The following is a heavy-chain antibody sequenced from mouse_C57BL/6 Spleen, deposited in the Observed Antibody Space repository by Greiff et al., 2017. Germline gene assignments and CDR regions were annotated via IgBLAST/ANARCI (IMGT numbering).Heavy chain of an antibody. CDR2: IDPSASYT. J-gene: IGHJ4*01. CDR1: GYTFTSYW. D-gene: IGHD2-5*01. V-gene: IGHV1-69*01. CDR3: ARGDYSNYGGYAMDY. Sequence: QVQLQQPGAELVMPGASVKLSCKASGYTFTSYWMHWVKQRPGQGLEWIGEIDPSASYTNYNQKFKGKSTLTVDKSSSTAYMQLSSLTSEDSAVYYCARGDYSNYGGYAMDYWGQGTSVTVSS.